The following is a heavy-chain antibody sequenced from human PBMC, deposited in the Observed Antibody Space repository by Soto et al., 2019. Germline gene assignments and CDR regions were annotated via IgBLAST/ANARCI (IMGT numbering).Heavy chain of an antibody. CDR1: GGTFSSYT. CDR2: IIRILGIA. CDR3: AREEYYYGSGAFFDY. Sequence: QVQLVQSGAEVKKPGSSVKVSCKASGGTFSSYTISWVRQAPGQGLEWMGRIIRILGIANYAQKFQGRVTITADKSTSTAYMALSSLRSEDTAVYYCAREEYYYGSGAFFDYWGQGTLVTVSS. J-gene: IGHJ4*02. V-gene: IGHV1-69*08. D-gene: IGHD3-10*01.